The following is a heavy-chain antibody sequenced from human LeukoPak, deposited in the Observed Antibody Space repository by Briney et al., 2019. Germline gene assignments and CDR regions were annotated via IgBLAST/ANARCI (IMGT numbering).Heavy chain of an antibody. Sequence: GGSLRLSCAASGFTFSTYAMSWVRQAPGKGLEWVSIISGSGGSTYYADSVKGRFTISRDNAKNSLYLQMNSLRPEDTAVYYCARDGGYWGQGTLVTVSS. D-gene: IGHD3-10*01. CDR3: ARDGGY. J-gene: IGHJ4*02. CDR2: ISGSGGST. V-gene: IGHV3-23*01. CDR1: GFTFSTYA.